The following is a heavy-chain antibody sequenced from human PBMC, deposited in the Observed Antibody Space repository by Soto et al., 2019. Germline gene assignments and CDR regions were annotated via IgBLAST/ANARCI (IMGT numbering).Heavy chain of an antibody. D-gene: IGHD5-12*01. J-gene: IGHJ4*02. CDR1: GGSISSGSYY. V-gene: IGHV4-61*01. Sequence: SETLSLTCTVSGGSISSGSYYWSWIRQPPGKGLEWIGYIYYSGSTNYNPSLKSRVTISADTSKNQFSLKLSSVTAADTAVYYCARGGYSGYDPSFDYWGQGTLVTVSS. CDR3: ARGGYSGYDPSFDY. CDR2: IYYSGST.